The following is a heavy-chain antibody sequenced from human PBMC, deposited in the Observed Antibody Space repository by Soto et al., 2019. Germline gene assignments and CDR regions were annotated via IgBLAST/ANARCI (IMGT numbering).Heavy chain of an antibody. V-gene: IGHV4-31*03. D-gene: IGHD6-13*01. CDR3: ARGLYSSSWYVDH. CDR1: GASISSDGYY. Sequence: QVQLQASAPRLVKPSQTLSLTCTVTGASISSDGYYWSWVRQQPGKGLEWIGHIYNSGTTYYNPSLKSRVLISVDKPKNQFSLKVNSVTAADTAVYYCARGLYSSSWYVDHWGQGTLVTVSS. J-gene: IGHJ5*02. CDR2: IYNSGTT.